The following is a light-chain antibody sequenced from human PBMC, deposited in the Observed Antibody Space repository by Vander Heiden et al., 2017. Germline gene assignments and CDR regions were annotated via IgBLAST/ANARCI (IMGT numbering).Light chain of an antibody. J-gene: IGLJ3*02. CDR3: QSYDSSLSGWV. V-gene: IGLV1-40*01. CDR1: SSNIGAGYD. Sequence: QSVLTQPPSVSGAPGQRVTISCTGSSSNIGAGYDVHWYQQLPGTAPKLLIYGNSNRPSGVPDRFSGSKSGTSASLAITGLQAEDEADYDCQSYDSSLSGWVLDGGPKLT. CDR2: GNS.